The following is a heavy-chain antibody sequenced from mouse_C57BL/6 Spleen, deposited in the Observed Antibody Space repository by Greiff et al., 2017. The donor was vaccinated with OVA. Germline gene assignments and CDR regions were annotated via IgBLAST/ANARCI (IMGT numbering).Heavy chain of an antibody. CDR3: ARERDLLWYLAY. CDR1: GYSITSGYY. CDR2: ISYDGSN. D-gene: IGHD2-1*01. V-gene: IGHV3-6*01. Sequence: EVQLQESGPGLVKPSQSLSLTCSVTGYSITSGYYWNWIRQFPGNKLEWMGYISYDGSNNYNPSLKNRISITRDTSKNQFFLKLNSVTTEDTATYYCARERDLLWYLAYWGQGTLVTVSA. J-gene: IGHJ3*01.